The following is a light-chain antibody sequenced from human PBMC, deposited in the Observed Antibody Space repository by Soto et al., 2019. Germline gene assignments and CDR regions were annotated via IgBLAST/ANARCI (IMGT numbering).Light chain of an antibody. CDR2: GAS. CDR1: QTISSF. J-gene: IGKJ1*01. CDR3: QQYGGSPRT. Sequence: EIMLTQSPGTLSLSPGEGATLSYRASQTISSFLAWYQQKRGQAPRLLIHGASNRATGIPDRFSGSGSGTDFTLTITRLEPEDFAVYYCQQYGGSPRTFGQGTKVDIK. V-gene: IGKV3-20*01.